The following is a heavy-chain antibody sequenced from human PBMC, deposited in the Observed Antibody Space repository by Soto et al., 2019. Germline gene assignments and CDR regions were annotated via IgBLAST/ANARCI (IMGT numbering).Heavy chain of an antibody. V-gene: IGHV4-59*01. J-gene: IGHJ6*03. CDR3: ARALGIAAAGTRYYYYYYMDV. D-gene: IGHD6-13*01. CDR2: IYYSGST. Sequence: PSETLSLTCTVSGGSISSYYWSWIRQPPGKGLEWIGYIYYSGSTNYNPSLKSRVTISVDTSKNQFSLKLSSVTAADTAVYYCARALGIAAAGTRYYYYYYMDVWGKGTKVTVSS. CDR1: GGSISSYY.